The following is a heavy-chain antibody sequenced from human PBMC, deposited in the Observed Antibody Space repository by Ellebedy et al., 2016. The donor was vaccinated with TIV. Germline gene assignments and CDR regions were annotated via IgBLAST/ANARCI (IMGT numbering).Heavy chain of an antibody. CDR3: AKGPYSNSWWWGDYYFDS. J-gene: IGHJ4*02. CDR1: GFTFSNYA. D-gene: IGHD4-11*01. V-gene: IGHV3-30*02. CDR2: IRFDGSHN. Sequence: PGGSLRLSCAASGFTFSNYAMHWVRQAPGRGLEWVAFIRFDGSHNYYVDSVKGRFIVSRDNLNNTLHLQMNNLKVEDTAVYFCAKGPYSNSWWWGDYYFDSWGQGTLVTVSS.